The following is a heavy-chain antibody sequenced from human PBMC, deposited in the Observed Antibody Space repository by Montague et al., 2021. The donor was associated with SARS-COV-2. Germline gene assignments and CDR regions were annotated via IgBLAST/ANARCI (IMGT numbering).Heavy chain of an antibody. D-gene: IGHD5-12*01. CDR3: VRAGGYHNRPPR. V-gene: IGHV4-4*02. CDR2: IYDSRNT. Sequence: SETLSLTCAVSGDSIIRTDCWSWVRQPPGKGLEWIGEIYDSRNTNYNPSLKSRVTISVDMSNNQFSLELSSVTAADTALYYCVRAGGYHNRPPRWGQGTLVTVSS. CDR1: GDSIIRTDC. J-gene: IGHJ4*02.